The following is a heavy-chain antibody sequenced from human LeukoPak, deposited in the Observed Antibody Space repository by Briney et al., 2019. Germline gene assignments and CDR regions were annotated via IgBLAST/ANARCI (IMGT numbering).Heavy chain of an antibody. Sequence: GASVKVSCKASGGTFTSYAISWVRQASGQGLEWMGGIIPIFGTANYAQKFQGRVTITTDKSTSTAYVELSSLRSEDTAVYYCARAGVVPAAGAFDIWGQGTMVSVCS. V-gene: IGHV1-69*05. J-gene: IGHJ3*02. CDR2: IIPIFGTA. D-gene: IGHD2-2*01. CDR1: GGTFTSYA. CDR3: ARAGVVPAAGAFDI.